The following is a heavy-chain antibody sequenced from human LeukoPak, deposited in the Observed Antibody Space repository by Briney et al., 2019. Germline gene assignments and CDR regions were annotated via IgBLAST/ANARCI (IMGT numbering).Heavy chain of an antibody. V-gene: IGHV4-34*01. CDR2: INHSGST. D-gene: IGHD5-12*01. J-gene: IGHJ4*02. CDR1: GGSFSGYY. Sequence: SETLSLTCAVYGGSFSGYYWSWIRQPPGKGLEWIGEINHSGSTNYNPSLKSRVTISVDTSKNQFSLKLSSVTAADTAVYYCARATGGLRLRHSYANYFDYWGQGTLVTVSS. CDR3: ARATGGLRLRHSYANYFDY.